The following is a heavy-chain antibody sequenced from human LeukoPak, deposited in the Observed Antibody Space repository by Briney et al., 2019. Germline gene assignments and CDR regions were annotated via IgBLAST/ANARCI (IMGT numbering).Heavy chain of an antibody. CDR3: ARAMYFDWLLGDY. D-gene: IGHD3-9*01. CDR1: GFTFSSYA. CDR2: ISYDGSNK. Sequence: PGGSLRLSCAASGFTFSSYAMHWVRQAPGKGLEWVAVISYDGSNKYYADSVKGRFTISRDNSKNTLYLQMNSLRAEDTAVYYCARAMYFDWLLGDYWGQGTLVTVSS. J-gene: IGHJ4*02. V-gene: IGHV3-30-3*01.